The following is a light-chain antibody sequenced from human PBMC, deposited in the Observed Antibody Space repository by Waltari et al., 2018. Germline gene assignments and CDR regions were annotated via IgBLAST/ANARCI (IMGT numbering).Light chain of an antibody. CDR3: QQYKSPPWT. CDR1: QSIRSW. Sequence: DIQMTQSPSTLSAPVGDRVTITCRASQSIRSWLAWYQQKPGKAPKLLISKASTLESGVPSRFSGSGSGTEFTLTISSLQPDDFATYHCQQYKSPPWTFGQGTKVVIK. CDR2: KAS. J-gene: IGKJ1*01. V-gene: IGKV1-5*03.